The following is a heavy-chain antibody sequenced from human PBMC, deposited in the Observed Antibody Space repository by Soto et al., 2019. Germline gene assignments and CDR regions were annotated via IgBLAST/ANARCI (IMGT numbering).Heavy chain of an antibody. CDR3: ARGAYCGGDCYDY. CDR2: ISPGGDRT. D-gene: IGHD2-21*01. Sequence: QVQLVQSGAEVKKPGASMKVSCKGYGNTFTRYYMHWVRQAPGQELEWMGMISPGGDRTTYAQKFQGRVTMTRDTSTSTVYMELSSLKSEDTAVYYCARGAYCGGDCYDYWGQGTLVTVSS. CDR1: GNTFTRYY. J-gene: IGHJ4*02. V-gene: IGHV1-46*03.